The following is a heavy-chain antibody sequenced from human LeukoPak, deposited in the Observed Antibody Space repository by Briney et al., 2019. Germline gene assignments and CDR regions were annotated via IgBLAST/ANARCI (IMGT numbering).Heavy chain of an antibody. CDR3: ATRQKWLVRLYWYFDL. J-gene: IGHJ2*01. D-gene: IGHD6-19*01. CDR2: FDPEDGET. Sequence: ASVKVSCKVSGYTLTELSMHWVRQAPGKGLEWMGGFDPEDGETIYAQKFQGRVTMTEDTSTDTAYMELSSLRSEDTAVYYCATRQKWLVRLYWYFDLWGRGTLVTVSS. V-gene: IGHV1-24*01. CDR1: GYTLTELS.